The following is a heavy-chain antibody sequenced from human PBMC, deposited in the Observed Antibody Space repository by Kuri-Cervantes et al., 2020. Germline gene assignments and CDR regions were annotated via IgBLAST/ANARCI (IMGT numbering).Heavy chain of an antibody. CDR1: GFTVTSNY. Sequence: GGSLRLSCAASGFTVTSNYMSWVRQAPGKGLEWVSVIFGGGSTYYADSVKGRFTISRDNSKNTLYLQMNSLRDEDTAVYYCARQEKQWLVLVDYWGQGTLVTVSS. J-gene: IGHJ4*02. CDR3: ARQEKQWLVLVDY. D-gene: IGHD6-19*01. V-gene: IGHV3-66*04. CDR2: IFGGGST.